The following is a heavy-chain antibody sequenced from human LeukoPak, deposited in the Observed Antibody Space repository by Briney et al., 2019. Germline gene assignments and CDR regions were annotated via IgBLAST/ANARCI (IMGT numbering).Heavy chain of an antibody. V-gene: IGHV4-4*07. CDR2: IYTSGST. D-gene: IGHD3-22*01. Sequence: SETLSLTCTVSGGSISSYYWSWIRQPAGKGLEWIGRIYTSGSTNYNPSLKSRVTMSVDTSKNQFSLKLSSVTAADTAVYYCARVRTWGDSSGYYYETNWFDPWGQGTLVTVSS. CDR1: GGSISSYY. J-gene: IGHJ5*02. CDR3: ARVRTWGDSSGYYYETNWFDP.